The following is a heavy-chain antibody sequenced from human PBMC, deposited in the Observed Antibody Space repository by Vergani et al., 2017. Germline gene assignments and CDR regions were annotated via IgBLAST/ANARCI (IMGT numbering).Heavy chain of an antibody. CDR3: ARLYGDYVAFDY. J-gene: IGHJ4*02. CDR2: IYTSGST. V-gene: IGHV4-61*02. D-gene: IGHD4-17*01. CDR1: GGSISSGSYY. Sequence: QVQLQESGPGLVKPSQTLSLTCTVSGGSISSGSYYWSWIRQPAGKGLEWIGRIYTSGSTNYNPSLKSRVTIAVDTSKNQFSLKLSSVTAAYTAVYYCARLYGDYVAFDYWGQGTLVTVSS.